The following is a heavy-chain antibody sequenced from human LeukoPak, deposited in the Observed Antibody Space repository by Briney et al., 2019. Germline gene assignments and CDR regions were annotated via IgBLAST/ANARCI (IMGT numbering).Heavy chain of an antibody. V-gene: IGHV3-7*04. CDR3: ARLRAAQTYDC. Sequence: GGSLRLSCAGAGFTFSNYWMSWVRQAPGKGLEWVANIRQDGNEKYYVDSVKGRFTISRDNPKNSLYLQMNSLRAEDTAIYYCARLRAAQTYDCWGQGTLVTVSS. J-gene: IGHJ4*02. CDR1: GFTFSNYW. D-gene: IGHD6-13*01. CDR2: IRQDGNEK.